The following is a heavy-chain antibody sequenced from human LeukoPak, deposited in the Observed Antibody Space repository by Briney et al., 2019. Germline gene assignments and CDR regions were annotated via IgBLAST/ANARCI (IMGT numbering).Heavy chain of an antibody. V-gene: IGHV3-66*01. CDR2: IYSGGST. D-gene: IGHD1-26*01. J-gene: IGHJ1*01. CDR1: GFTISNNY. CDR3: ARAAGDEWELLGSEYFQH. Sequence: PGGSPRLSCVASGFTISNNYMTGVRQAPGKGREWVAVIYSGGSTNYADSVKGRFTISRDNSKTTVYLQINSLRAEDTAVYYCARAAGDEWELLGSEYFQHWGQGTLVTVSS.